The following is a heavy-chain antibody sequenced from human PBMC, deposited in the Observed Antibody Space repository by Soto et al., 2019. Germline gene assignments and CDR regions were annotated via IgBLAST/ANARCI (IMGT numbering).Heavy chain of an antibody. V-gene: IGHV3-33*01. J-gene: IGHJ6*02. D-gene: IGHD6-13*01. Sequence: QVQLVESGGGVVQPGRSLRLSCAASGFTFSSYGMHWVRQAPGKGLEWVAVIWYDGSNKYYADSVKGRFTISRDNSKNTLYLQMNSLRAEDTAVYYCARESRRRGIAAGMDDWGQGTTVTVSS. CDR1: GFTFSSYG. CDR3: ARESRRRGIAAGMDD. CDR2: IWYDGSNK.